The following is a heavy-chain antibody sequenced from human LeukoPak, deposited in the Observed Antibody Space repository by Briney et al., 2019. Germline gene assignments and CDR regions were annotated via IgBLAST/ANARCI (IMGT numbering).Heavy chain of an antibody. D-gene: IGHD6-19*01. CDR1: GFTFSSYW. V-gene: IGHV3-7*01. CDR2: INQDGSEK. J-gene: IGHJ4*02. Sequence: GGSLRLSCAGYGFTFSSYWMSWVRQAPGKGLEWVANINQDGSEKYYVDSVKGRFTISRDKAKNSLYLQMNSLRVEDTAVYYCARRRAVAFDYWGQGTLVTVSS. CDR3: ARRRAVAFDY.